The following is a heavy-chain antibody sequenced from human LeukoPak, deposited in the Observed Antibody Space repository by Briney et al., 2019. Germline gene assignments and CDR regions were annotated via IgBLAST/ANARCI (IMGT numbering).Heavy chain of an antibody. CDR2: VYYSGSI. Sequence: PSETLSLTCTVSGGFINDYYWNWIRQPPGQGLEWIGYVYYSGSINYSPSLKSRVTISVDTSKNQFSLKLSSVTAADTAVYYCARDLRVAVAGTGVYWGQGTLVTVSS. CDR1: GGFINDYY. V-gene: IGHV4-59*12. D-gene: IGHD6-19*01. J-gene: IGHJ4*02. CDR3: ARDLRVAVAGTGVY.